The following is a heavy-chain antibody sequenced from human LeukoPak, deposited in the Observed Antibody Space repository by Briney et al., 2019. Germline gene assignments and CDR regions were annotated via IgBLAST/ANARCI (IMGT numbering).Heavy chain of an antibody. CDR2: ISSSSSYI. CDR3: ARDSKKAAAGIVDY. D-gene: IGHD6-13*01. Sequence: GGSLRLSCAASGFTFSSYSMNWVRQAPGKGLEWGSSISSSSSYIYYADSVKGRFTISRDNAKNSLYLQMNSLRAEDTAVYYCARDSKKAAAGIVDYWGQGTLVTVSS. J-gene: IGHJ4*02. CDR1: GFTFSSYS. V-gene: IGHV3-21*06.